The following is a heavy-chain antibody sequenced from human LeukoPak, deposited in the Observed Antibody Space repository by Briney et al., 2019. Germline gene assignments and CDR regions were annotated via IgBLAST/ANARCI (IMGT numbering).Heavy chain of an antibody. CDR2: IFYSGST. CDR3: ARHGSGTSLALYP. J-gene: IGHJ5*02. CDR1: GGSISGYY. D-gene: IGHD3-10*01. V-gene: IGHV4-59*08. Sequence: SETLSLTCTVSGGSISGYYWSWIRQPPGKGLEWIGYIFYSGSTDYNPSLKSRVTISLGTSKNRFSLNLTSVTAADTAVYYCARHGSGTSLALYPWGQGTLVTVSS.